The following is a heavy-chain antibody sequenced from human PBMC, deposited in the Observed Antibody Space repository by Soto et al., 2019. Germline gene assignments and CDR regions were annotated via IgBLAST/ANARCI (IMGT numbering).Heavy chain of an antibody. D-gene: IGHD2-15*01. CDR1: GFTFSSYA. CDR3: AGRYCCGGSCYRVPDY. Sequence: GGSLRLSCAASGFTFSSYAMSWVRQAPGKGLEWVSAISGRGFSTYYADSVKGRFTISRDNTKNTLYLQMNSLRAEDTAVYYCAGRYCCGGSCYRVPDYWGQGTLVTVSS. CDR2: ISGRGFST. J-gene: IGHJ4*02. V-gene: IGHV3-23*01.